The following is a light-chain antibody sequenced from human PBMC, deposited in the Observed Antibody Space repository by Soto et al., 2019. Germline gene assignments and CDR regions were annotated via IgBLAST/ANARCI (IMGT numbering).Light chain of an antibody. CDR3: RQYGNSPWMYT. CDR2: GAS. CDR1: QTVSSDY. J-gene: IGKJ2*01. Sequence: IELTQSPDTLSLSPGERATLSCRASQTVSSDYLAWYQQKPGQAPRLLIYGASTRATGIPDRFSGSGSGTDFTHTITKLEPEDFAMYYCRQYGNSPWMYTLGRGTKVEIK. V-gene: IGKV3-20*01.